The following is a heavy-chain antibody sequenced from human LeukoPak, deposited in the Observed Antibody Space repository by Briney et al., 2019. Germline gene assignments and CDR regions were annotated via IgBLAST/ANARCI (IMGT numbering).Heavy chain of an antibody. CDR2: ISGSGGST. J-gene: IGHJ4*02. V-gene: IGHV3-23*01. CDR3: AKAHCSSTSCYGGPFDY. CDR1: GFTFSSYA. D-gene: IGHD2-2*01. Sequence: GGSLRLSCAASGFTFSSYAMSWVRQAPGKGLEWVSAISGSGGSTYYADSVKGRFTISRDNSKNTLYLQMNSLRAEDTAVYYCAKAHCSSTSCYGGPFDYWGQGTLVTVSS.